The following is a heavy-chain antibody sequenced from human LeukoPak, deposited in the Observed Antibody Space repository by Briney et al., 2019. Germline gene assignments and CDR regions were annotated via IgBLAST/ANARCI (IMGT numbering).Heavy chain of an antibody. D-gene: IGHD1-26*01. Sequence: SETLSLTCTVSGGSISSYYWSWIRQSPGKGLEWIGYIYYSGSTNYNPSLKSRVTLSLDTSKNQFSLKLSSVTAADTAVYYCARDLGTGSYYPFKFWGQGTLVTVSS. CDR3: ARDLGTGSYYPFKF. CDR1: GGSISSYY. V-gene: IGHV4-59*01. J-gene: IGHJ4*02. CDR2: IYYSGST.